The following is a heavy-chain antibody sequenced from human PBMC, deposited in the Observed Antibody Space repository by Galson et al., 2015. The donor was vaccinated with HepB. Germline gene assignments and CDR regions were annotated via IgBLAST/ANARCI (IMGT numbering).Heavy chain of an antibody. J-gene: IGHJ4*02. Sequence: SLRLSCAASGFTFSSYAMHWVRQAPGKGLEYVSAISSNGGGTYYADSVKGRFTISRDNSKNTLYLQMSSLRAEDTAVYYCVKGWDQITVIVVAIDYWGQGTLVTVSS. CDR2: ISSNGGGT. D-gene: IGHD3-22*01. V-gene: IGHV3-64D*06. CDR1: GFTFSSYA. CDR3: VKGWDQITVIVVAIDY.